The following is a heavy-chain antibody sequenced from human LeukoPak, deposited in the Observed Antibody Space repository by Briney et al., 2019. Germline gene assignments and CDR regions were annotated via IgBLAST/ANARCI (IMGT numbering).Heavy chain of an antibody. V-gene: IGHV4-38-2*02. CDR1: GYSISSGYY. Sequence: LETLSLTCAVSGYSISSGYYWAWMRQPPGKGLEWIGSVYHTGSTHYNTSLKSRVTVSVDTSKNQFSLKLTYVTAADTAVYYCAREGNSLNWFDPWGQGTLVTASS. D-gene: IGHD2/OR15-2a*01. CDR3: AREGNSLNWFDP. J-gene: IGHJ5*02. CDR2: VYHTGST.